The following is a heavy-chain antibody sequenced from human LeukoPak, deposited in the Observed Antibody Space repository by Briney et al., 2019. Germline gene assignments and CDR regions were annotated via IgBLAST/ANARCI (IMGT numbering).Heavy chain of an antibody. Sequence: SVKVSCKASGGTFSSYAISWVRQAPGQGLEWMGGIIPIFGTANYAQKFQGRVTITADESTSTAYMELSSLRSEDTAVHYCARDLRGLNYCGGDCYNWFDPWGQGTLVTVSS. CDR3: ARDLRGLNYCGGDCYNWFDP. V-gene: IGHV1-69*01. CDR1: GGTFSSYA. D-gene: IGHD2-21*02. J-gene: IGHJ5*02. CDR2: IIPIFGTA.